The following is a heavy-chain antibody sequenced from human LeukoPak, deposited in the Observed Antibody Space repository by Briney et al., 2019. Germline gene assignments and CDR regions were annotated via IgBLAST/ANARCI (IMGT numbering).Heavy chain of an antibody. V-gene: IGHV4-34*01. CDR2: INHSGST. J-gene: IGHJ4*02. D-gene: IGHD6-19*01. Sequence: SETLSLTCAVYGGSFSGYYWSWIRQPPGKGLEWIGEINHSGSTNYNPSLKSRVTISVDTSKNQFSLKLSSVTAADTAVYYCAHLGYSSGWRWGQGTLVTVSS. CDR3: AHLGYSSGWR. CDR1: GGSFSGYY.